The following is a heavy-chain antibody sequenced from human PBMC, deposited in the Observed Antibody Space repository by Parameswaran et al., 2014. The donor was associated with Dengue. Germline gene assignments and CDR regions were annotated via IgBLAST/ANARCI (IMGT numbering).Heavy chain of an antibody. V-gene: IGHV3-7*01. CDR1: GFTFSSYW. CDR2: LSPDGGAK. Sequence: GSLRLSCAASGFTFSSYWISWVRQAPGKGLEYVANLSPDGGAKYYADSMRGRFTISRDNADNSVSLQMNSLRADDTAVYYCARELRSGSAYYSDYWGQGTLVTVSS. D-gene: IGHD4-17*01. CDR3: ARELRSGSAYYSDY. J-gene: IGHJ4*02.